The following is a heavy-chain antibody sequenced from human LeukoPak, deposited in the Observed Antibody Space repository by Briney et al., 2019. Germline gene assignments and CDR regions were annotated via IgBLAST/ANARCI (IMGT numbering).Heavy chain of an antibody. CDR2: FYYSGST. Sequence: PETLSLTCTVTGGSFSTYYWSWIRQPPGKGLEWIGHFYYSGSTNYNPSLKSRVTISVDTSRNQFSLKLTSVTAADAAVYYCARGQGGNYYLNYFDYWGQGALVTVSS. J-gene: IGHJ4*02. D-gene: IGHD1-26*01. CDR3: ARGQGGNYYLNYFDY. CDR1: GGSFSTYY. V-gene: IGHV4-59*01.